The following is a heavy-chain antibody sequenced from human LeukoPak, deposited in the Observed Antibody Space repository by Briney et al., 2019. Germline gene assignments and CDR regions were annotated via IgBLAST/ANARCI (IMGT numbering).Heavy chain of an antibody. V-gene: IGHV3-7*05. CDR2: INQDGSEN. Sequence: GGSLRLSCAASGFTFSIYWMSWARHAPGKGLEWVANINQDGSENYYVDSVKGRFTISRDNAKNSLYLQMNSLRAEDTSVYYCARAGSSGSVDYWGQGTLVTVSS. J-gene: IGHJ4*02. CDR1: GFTFSIYW. CDR3: ARAGSSGSVDY. D-gene: IGHD6-19*01.